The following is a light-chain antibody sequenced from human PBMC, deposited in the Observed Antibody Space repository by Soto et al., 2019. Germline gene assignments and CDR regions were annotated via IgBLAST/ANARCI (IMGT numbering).Light chain of an antibody. CDR3: QQYNNGSPAT. Sequence: DMVLTQSPGTLTLYTRDRATLSCRASQSVSSSYLAWYQQKPGQAPRLLIYGASTRATGIPARFSGSGSGTEFTLTISSRQSEDFARYYCQQYNNGSPATFGQGTKVDIK. CDR1: QSVSSSY. V-gene: IGKV3-15*01. J-gene: IGKJ1*01. CDR2: GAS.